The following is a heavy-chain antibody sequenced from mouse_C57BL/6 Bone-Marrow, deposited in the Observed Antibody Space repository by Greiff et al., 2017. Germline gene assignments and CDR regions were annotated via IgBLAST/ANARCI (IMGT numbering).Heavy chain of an antibody. J-gene: IGHJ1*03. CDR3: ARDDYGSSYWYFDV. D-gene: IGHD1-1*01. Sequence: EVKLVESGPVLVKPGASVKMSCKASGYTFTDYYMNWVKQSHGKSLEWIGVINPYNGGTSYNQKFKGKATLTVDTSSSTAYMELNSLTSEDSAVYYCARDDYGSSYWYFDVWGTGTTVTVSS. V-gene: IGHV1-19*01. CDR1: GYTFTDYY. CDR2: INPYNGGT.